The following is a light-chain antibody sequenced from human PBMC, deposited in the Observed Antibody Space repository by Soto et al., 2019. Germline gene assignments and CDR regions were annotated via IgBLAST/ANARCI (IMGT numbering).Light chain of an antibody. J-gene: IGKJ1*01. CDR3: QQYRSPPWA. CDR1: QSVTSSF. CDR2: RAS. Sequence: EIELTQSPGTLSLSPGERATLSCRASQSVTSSFLAWYQQKPGQAPRLLIYRASSRATAIPDRFSGSESGTDFTLTISRLEPEDFAVYYCQQYRSPPWAFGQGTKVEIK. V-gene: IGKV3-20*01.